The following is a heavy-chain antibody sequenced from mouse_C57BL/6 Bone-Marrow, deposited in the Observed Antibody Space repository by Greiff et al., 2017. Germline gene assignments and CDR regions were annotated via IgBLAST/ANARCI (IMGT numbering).Heavy chain of an antibody. CDR2: IYPGSGNT. Sequence: QVQLQQSGAELVRPGASVKLSCKASGYTFTDYYINWVKQRPGQGLEWIARIYPGSGNTYYNEKFKGKATLTAEKSSSTAYMQLSSLTSEDSAVYFCAREIYYGSSYGYWGQGTTLTVSS. J-gene: IGHJ2*01. D-gene: IGHD1-1*01. CDR1: GYTFTDYY. CDR3: AREIYYGSSYGY. V-gene: IGHV1-76*01.